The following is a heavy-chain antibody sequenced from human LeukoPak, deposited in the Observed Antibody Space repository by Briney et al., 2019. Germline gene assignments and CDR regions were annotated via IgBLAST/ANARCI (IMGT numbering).Heavy chain of an antibody. Sequence: GGSLRLSCAASGFTVSSNYMSRVRQAPGKGLEWVSVIYSDGSTYYADSVKGRFTISRDNSKNTLYLLMNSLRAEDTAVYYCARLPVYYYDSSGPWGQGTLVTVSS. D-gene: IGHD3-22*01. CDR2: IYSDGST. J-gene: IGHJ5*02. CDR1: GFTVSSNY. CDR3: ARLPVYYYDSSGP. V-gene: IGHV3-53*01.